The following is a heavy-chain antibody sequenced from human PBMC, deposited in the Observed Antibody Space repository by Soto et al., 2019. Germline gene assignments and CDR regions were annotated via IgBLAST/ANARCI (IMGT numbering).Heavy chain of an antibody. Sequence: QVQLVQSGAEVKKPGASVKVSCKASGFTFTNYAMHWVRQAPGQRLEWMGWINAGNGNTKYSQKYQGRVTFTSDTSASTAYMELGSLTSEDAAVYYCSSHRVGVLGYGMDVWGQGTTVTVSS. J-gene: IGHJ6*02. CDR3: SSHRVGVLGYGMDV. CDR2: INAGNGNT. D-gene: IGHD3-10*01. V-gene: IGHV1-3*01. CDR1: GFTFTNYA.